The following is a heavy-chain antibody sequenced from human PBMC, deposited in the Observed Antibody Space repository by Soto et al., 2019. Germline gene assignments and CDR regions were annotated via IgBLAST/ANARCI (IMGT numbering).Heavy chain of an antibody. J-gene: IGHJ6*02. Sequence: GGSLRLSCAASGFTFSSFAMGWVRQAPGKGLEWVSDIIDSGGSTYYADAVKGRFTISRDNSKSTLYLQMNSLRAEDTAVYYCGKGRSYYYYYGVDVWGQGTTVTVSS. CDR2: IIDSGGST. V-gene: IGHV3-23*01. CDR3: GKGRSYYYYYGVDV. CDR1: GFTFSSFA. D-gene: IGHD1-26*01.